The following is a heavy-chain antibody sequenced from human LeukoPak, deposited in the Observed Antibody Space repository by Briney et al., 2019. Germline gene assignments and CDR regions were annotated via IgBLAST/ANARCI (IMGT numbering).Heavy chain of an antibody. V-gene: IGHV3-30*18. CDR3: AKEVIAAGGNFEY. J-gene: IGHJ4*02. D-gene: IGHD6-13*01. CDR1: GFTFSTSI. Sequence: GGSLRLSCAASGFTFSTSIMHGVRQAPGKGLEWVAVISYDGNNKYYADSVKGRFTISRDNSKSTLYVQMNSLRAEDTAVYYCAKEVIAAGGNFEYWGQGTLVTVSS. CDR2: ISYDGNNK.